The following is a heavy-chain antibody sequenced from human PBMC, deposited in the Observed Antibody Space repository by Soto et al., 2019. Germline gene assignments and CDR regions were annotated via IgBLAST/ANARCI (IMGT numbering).Heavy chain of an antibody. Sequence: QLLESGGTFVQTGGSLRLSCAASGFTFKSYAMNWVRQAPGKGLEWVASTPGSGGSSYYADSVKGRFTISRDNSKNTLYLDLNSLKAEDTAMYYCARGGSTGWFYFDFWGQEPRSPSPQ. CDR1: GFTFKSYA. D-gene: IGHD6-19*01. V-gene: IGHV3-23*01. J-gene: IGHJ4*01. CDR3: ARGGSTGWFYFDF. CDR2: TPGSGGSS.